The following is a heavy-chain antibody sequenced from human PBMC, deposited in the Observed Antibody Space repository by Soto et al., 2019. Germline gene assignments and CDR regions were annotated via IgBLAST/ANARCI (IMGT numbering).Heavy chain of an antibody. CDR1: GFTFSSYW. CDR2: IKQDGSEK. Sequence: PGGSLRLSCAASGFTFSSYWMSWVRQAPGKGLEWVANIKQDGSEKYYVDSVKGRFTISRDNAKNSLYLQMNSLRAEDTAVYYCARSYDSSGYRRDYYFDYWGQGTLVTVSS. J-gene: IGHJ4*02. D-gene: IGHD3-22*01. V-gene: IGHV3-7*05. CDR3: ARSYDSSGYRRDYYFDY.